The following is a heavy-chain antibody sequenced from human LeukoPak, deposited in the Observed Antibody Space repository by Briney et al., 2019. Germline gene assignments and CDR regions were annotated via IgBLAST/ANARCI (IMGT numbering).Heavy chain of an antibody. CDR3: ARVGDGTFDY. V-gene: IGHV4-59*01. CDR2: IYYSGNT. J-gene: IGHJ4*02. Sequence: SETLSLTCTVSGGSISSYYWSWIRQSPGKGLEWIGYIYYSGNTKKNPSLKSRLIISIDTTKNQYSLKLSSVTDADTAVYYCARVGDGTFDYWGQGSLVTVSS. CDR1: GGSISSYY. D-gene: IGHD3/OR15-3a*01.